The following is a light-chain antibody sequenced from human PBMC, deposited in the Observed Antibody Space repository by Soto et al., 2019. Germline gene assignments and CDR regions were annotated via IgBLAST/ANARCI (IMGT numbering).Light chain of an antibody. Sequence: QLVLTQPPSAAASLGASVKLTCILSSGHSTYSIAWHQQQPQKGPRYLMKLNSDGSHTRGDGIPDRFSGSSSGAERYLTISRLQSEDEADYYCQTWGTGIRVFGGGTKLTVL. V-gene: IGLV4-69*01. J-gene: IGLJ3*02. CDR3: QTWGTGIRV. CDR2: LNSDGSH. CDR1: SGHSTYS.